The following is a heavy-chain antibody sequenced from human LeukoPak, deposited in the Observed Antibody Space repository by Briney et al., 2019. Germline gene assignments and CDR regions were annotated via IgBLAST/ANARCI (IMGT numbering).Heavy chain of an antibody. CDR2: TWHDGGNK. J-gene: IGHJ4*02. V-gene: IGHV3-33*08. D-gene: IGHD2-2*01. CDR1: GFTFNTYV. Sequence: PGGSLRLSRAASGFTFNTYVMSWVRQAPGKGLEWVALTWHDGGNKYYVDSVKGRFTISRDNSKNTLYLQMNSLRAEDTAVYYCARDKRGGGVVPAALFFDYWGQGTLVTVSS. CDR3: ARDKRGGGVVPAALFFDY.